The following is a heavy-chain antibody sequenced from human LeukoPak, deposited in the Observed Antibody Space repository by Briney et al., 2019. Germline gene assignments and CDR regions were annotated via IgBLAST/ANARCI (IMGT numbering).Heavy chain of an antibody. Sequence: SVKVSCKASGGTFSSYAISWVRQAPGQGLEWMGGIIPIFGTANYAQKFQGRVTITADESTSTAYMELSSLRSEDTAVYYCARENWNYRNGIAYWGQGTLVTVSS. J-gene: IGHJ4*02. V-gene: IGHV1-69*13. D-gene: IGHD1-7*01. CDR2: IIPIFGTA. CDR1: GGTFSSYA. CDR3: ARENWNYRNGIAY.